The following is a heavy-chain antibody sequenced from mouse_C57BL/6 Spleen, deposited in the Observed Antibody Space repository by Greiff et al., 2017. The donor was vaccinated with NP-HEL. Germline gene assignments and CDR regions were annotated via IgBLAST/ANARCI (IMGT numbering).Heavy chain of an antibody. D-gene: IGHD2-1*01. CDR1: GYTFTSYW. Sequence: QVQLQQPGAELVRPGSSVKLSCKASGYTFTSYWMHWVKQRPIQGLEWIGNIDPSDSETHYNQKFKDKATLTVDKSSSTAYMQLSSLTSEDSAVYYCASLGKLYAMDYWGQGTSVTVSS. CDR3: ASLGKLYAMDY. CDR2: IDPSDSET. J-gene: IGHJ4*01. V-gene: IGHV1-52*01.